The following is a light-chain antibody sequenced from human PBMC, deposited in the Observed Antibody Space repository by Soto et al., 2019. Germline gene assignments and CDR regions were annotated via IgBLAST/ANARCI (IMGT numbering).Light chain of an antibody. Sequence: DIQMTQSPSTLSASIGDRVTITCRASQSLNSWLAWYQQKPGKAPKLLIYKASNLGSGVPSRFSGSGSGTEFTLTISSLQPDDYATYYCQQYIDYFTFGGGTKVDIK. CDR3: QQYIDYFT. CDR2: KAS. CDR1: QSLNSW. J-gene: IGKJ4*01. V-gene: IGKV1-5*03.